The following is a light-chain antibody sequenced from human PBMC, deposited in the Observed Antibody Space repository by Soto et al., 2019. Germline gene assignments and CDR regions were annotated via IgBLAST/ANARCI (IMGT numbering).Light chain of an antibody. V-gene: IGKV4-1*01. J-gene: IGKJ1*01. CDR3: QQYYSTPWT. CDR2: WAS. Sequence: DIVMTQSPDSLAVSLGERATINCKSSQSVLYSSNNKNYLAWYQQKPGQPPKLLIYWASTRESGVPDRFGGSGSGKNFTLTISSLQAEYVAFYCCQQYYSTPWTFGQGTKVEIK. CDR1: QSVLYSSNNKNY.